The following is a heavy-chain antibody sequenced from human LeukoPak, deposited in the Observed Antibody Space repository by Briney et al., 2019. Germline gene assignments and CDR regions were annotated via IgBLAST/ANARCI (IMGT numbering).Heavy chain of an antibody. CDR1: GGSISSYY. Sequence: SETLSLTCTVSGGSISSYYWSWIRQPPGKGLEWIGYIYYSGSSNYNPSLKSRVTISVDTSKNQFSLKLSSVTAADTAVYYCARESYDSSGYSLKLGIWGQGTMVTVSS. V-gene: IGHV4-59*01. CDR2: IYYSGSS. CDR3: ARESYDSSGYSLKLGI. J-gene: IGHJ3*02. D-gene: IGHD3-22*01.